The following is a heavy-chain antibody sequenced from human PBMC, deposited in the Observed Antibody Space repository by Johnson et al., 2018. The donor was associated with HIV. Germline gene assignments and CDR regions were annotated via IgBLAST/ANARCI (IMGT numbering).Heavy chain of an antibody. CDR2: ISHDGSNK. J-gene: IGHJ3*02. CDR1: GFSFSSYG. D-gene: IGHD6-13*01. V-gene: IGHV3-30*18. CDR3: ANNLQQLATKDAFDI. Sequence: QVQLVESGGGVVQPGRSLRVSCAASGFSFSSYGMHWVRQAPGKGLEWVAVISHDGSNKYYVDSVKGRFTISRDNSKNTLYLQMNSLRAEDTAVYYCANNLQQLATKDAFDIWGQGTMVTVSS.